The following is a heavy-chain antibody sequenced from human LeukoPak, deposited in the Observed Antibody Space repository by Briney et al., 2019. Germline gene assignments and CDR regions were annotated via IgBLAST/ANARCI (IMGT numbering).Heavy chain of an antibody. CDR3: ARNYYGSGSYYY. V-gene: IGHV3-21*01. CDR2: ISSSSSYI. J-gene: IGHJ4*02. CDR1: GFTFSSYS. Sequence: GGSLRLSCAASGFTFSSYSMNWVRQAPGKGLEWVSSISSSSSYIYCADSVKGRFTISRDNAKNSLYLQMNSLRAEDTAVYYCARNYYGSGSYYYWGQGTLVTVSS. D-gene: IGHD3-10*01.